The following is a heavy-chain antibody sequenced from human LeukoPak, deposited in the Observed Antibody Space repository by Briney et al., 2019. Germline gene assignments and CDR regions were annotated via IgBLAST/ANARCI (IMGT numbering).Heavy chain of an antibody. CDR1: GVTFNRYW. J-gene: IGHJ4*02. CDR3: ATQSYGLFAY. Sequence: GGSLRLSCVDSGVTFNRYWMSWVRQAPGRGLEWVANINQEGGDKYYVDSVKGRFTISRDNAKNSLYLQMNSLRPDDTAVYYCATQSYGLFAYWGQGTLVTVSS. D-gene: IGHD4-17*01. CDR2: INQEGGDK. V-gene: IGHV3-7*01.